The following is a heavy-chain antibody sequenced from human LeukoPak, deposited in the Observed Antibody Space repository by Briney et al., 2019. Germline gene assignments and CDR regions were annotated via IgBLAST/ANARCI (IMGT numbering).Heavy chain of an antibody. D-gene: IGHD6-19*01. V-gene: IGHV3-7*01. CDR1: GFTFSSYW. Sequence: GGSLRLSCAASGFTFSSYWMIWVRQAPGKGLEWVANIKEDGGEKYYVDSVKGRFTISRDNAKNSLYLQMNSLRVEDTAVYYCVTDPPDSGWAFWSWGQGALVTVSS. CDR2: IKEDGGEK. CDR3: VTDPPDSGWAFWS. J-gene: IGHJ5*02.